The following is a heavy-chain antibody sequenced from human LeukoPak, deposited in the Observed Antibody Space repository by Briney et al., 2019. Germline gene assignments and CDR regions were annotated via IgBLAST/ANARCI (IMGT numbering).Heavy chain of an antibody. Sequence: GRSLRLSCAASGFTFSSYGMHWVRQAPGKGLEWVANIKQDGGEKYYVDSVKGRFTISRDNAKNSLYLQMNSLRVEDTAVYYCARDRSYGSGSLDIDYWGQGTLVTVSS. CDR3: ARDRSYGSGSLDIDY. D-gene: IGHD3-10*01. J-gene: IGHJ4*02. CDR1: GFTFSSYG. V-gene: IGHV3-7*01. CDR2: IKQDGGEK.